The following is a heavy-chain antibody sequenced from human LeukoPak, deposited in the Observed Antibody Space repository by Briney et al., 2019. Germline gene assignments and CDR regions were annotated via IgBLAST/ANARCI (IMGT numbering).Heavy chain of an antibody. D-gene: IGHD3-3*01. V-gene: IGHV3-33*08. CDR1: GFTFNLAW. Sequence: GGSLRLSCAASGFTFNLAWINWVRQAPGKGLEWVAVIWYDGSNKYYADSVKGRFTISRDNSKNTLYLQMNSLRAEDTAVYYCARDHVSTYYDFWSGYPAAYYFDYWGQGTLVTVSS. CDR3: ARDHVSTYYDFWSGYPAAYYFDY. CDR2: IWYDGSNK. J-gene: IGHJ4*02.